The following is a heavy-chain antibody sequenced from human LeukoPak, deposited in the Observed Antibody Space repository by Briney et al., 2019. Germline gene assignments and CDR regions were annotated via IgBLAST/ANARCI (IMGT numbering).Heavy chain of an antibody. Sequence: ASVKVSCKASGYTFTIYGISWVRQAPGQGLEWIGWISAYNGNTNYAQNLQGRVTMTTDTSTSTAYMELRSLRSDDTAVYYCARDTYYYDSSGYSGWFDPWGQGTLVTVSS. D-gene: IGHD3-22*01. J-gene: IGHJ5*02. CDR1: GYTFTIYG. CDR3: ARDTYYYDSSGYSGWFDP. V-gene: IGHV1-18*01. CDR2: ISAYNGNT.